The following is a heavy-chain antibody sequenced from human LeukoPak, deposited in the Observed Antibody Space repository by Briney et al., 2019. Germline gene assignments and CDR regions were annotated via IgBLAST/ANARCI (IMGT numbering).Heavy chain of an antibody. CDR3: AGGRYGSSWYEIDY. Sequence: SETLSLTCTVSGGSISSYYWSWIRQPPGKGLGWIGYIYYSGSTNYNPSLKSRVTISVDTSKNQFSLKLSSVTAADTAVYYCAGGRYGSSWYEIDYWGQGTLVTVSS. D-gene: IGHD6-13*01. CDR1: GGSISSYY. CDR2: IYYSGST. J-gene: IGHJ4*02. V-gene: IGHV4-59*01.